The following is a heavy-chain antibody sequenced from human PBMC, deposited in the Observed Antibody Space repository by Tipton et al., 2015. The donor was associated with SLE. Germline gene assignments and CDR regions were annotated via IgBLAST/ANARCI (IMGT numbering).Heavy chain of an antibody. CDR1: GFTFSNYW. J-gene: IGHJ6*02. D-gene: IGHD2-2*01. V-gene: IGHV3-74*01. CDR3: AKAHHCSSSSCSHYYYYYGMDV. Sequence: SLRLSCAASGFTFSNYWMYWVRQAPGKGLVWVSSINTDGGSTTYADSVKGRFTISRDNAKNSLYLQMNSLRAEDTAVYYCAKAHHCSSSSCSHYYYYYGMDVWGQGTTVTVSS. CDR2: INTDGGST.